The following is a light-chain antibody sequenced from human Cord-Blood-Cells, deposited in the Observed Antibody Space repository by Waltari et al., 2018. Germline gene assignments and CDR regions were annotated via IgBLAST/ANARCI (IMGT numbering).Light chain of an antibody. CDR1: SSDVGGYNY. V-gene: IGLV2-14*01. CDR3: SSYTSSSTYV. Sequence: QSALTQPASVSGSPGQSITISCTGTSSDVGGYNYVLWYQQHPGKAPKLIIYDVSKRPSGVSNRFSGSKSGNTASLTISGLQAEDEADYYCSSYTSSSTYVFGTGTKVTVL. CDR2: DVS. J-gene: IGLJ1*01.